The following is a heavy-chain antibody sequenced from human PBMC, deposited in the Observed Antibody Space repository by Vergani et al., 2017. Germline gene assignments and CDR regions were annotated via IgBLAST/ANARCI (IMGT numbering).Heavy chain of an antibody. Sequence: QVQLQESGPGLVKPSQTLSLTCTVSGGSISSGSYYWSWIRQPAGKGLEWIGRIYTSGSTNYNPSLKSRVTISVDTSKNQFSLKLSSVTAADTAVYYCARGGSSSWLGAFDIWGQGTMVTVSS. D-gene: IGHD6-13*01. J-gene: IGHJ3*02. CDR2: IYTSGST. CDR3: ARGGSSSWLGAFDI. V-gene: IGHV4-61*02. CDR1: GGSISSGSYY.